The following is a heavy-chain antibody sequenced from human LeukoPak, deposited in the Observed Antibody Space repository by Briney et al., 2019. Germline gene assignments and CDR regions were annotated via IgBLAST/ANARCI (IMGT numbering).Heavy chain of an antibody. D-gene: IGHD2-2*01. J-gene: IGHJ6*03. CDR3: TRTSIWDIVVVPAAYYYMDV. CDR1: GFTFGDYA. Sequence: PGRSLRLSCTASGFTFGDYAMSWVRQAPGKGLEWVGFIRSKAYGGTTEYAASVKGRFTISRDDSKSIAYLQMNSLKTEDTAVYYCTRTSIWDIVVVPAAYYYMDVWGKGTTVTVSS. CDR2: IRSKAYGGTT. V-gene: IGHV3-49*04.